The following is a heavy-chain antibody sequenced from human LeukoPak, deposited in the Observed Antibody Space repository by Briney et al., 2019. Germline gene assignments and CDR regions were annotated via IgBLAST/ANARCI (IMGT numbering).Heavy chain of an antibody. CDR2: ISPGDSDT. Sequence: GESLKISCKGSGYTFTTYWIAWVRQMPGKGLEWMGIISPGDSDTRYSPSFQGLVTISADKSISTAYLQWNSLQASDTAMYYCARSRYSYGQEFDCWGQGTLVTVSS. V-gene: IGHV5-51*01. J-gene: IGHJ4*02. D-gene: IGHD5-18*01. CDR3: ARSRYSYGQEFDC. CDR1: GYTFTTYW.